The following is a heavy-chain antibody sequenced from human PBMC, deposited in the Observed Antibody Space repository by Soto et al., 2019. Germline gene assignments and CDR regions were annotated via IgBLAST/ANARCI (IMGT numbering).Heavy chain of an antibody. V-gene: IGHV4-38-2*01. CDR2: IYHSGNT. J-gene: IGHJ4*02. Sequence: SETLSLTCAVSGYSTSLGYYWGWIRQPPGKGLEWIGSIYHSGNTYYNPSLKSRVSISLDTSKNHFSLELTSVTAADTAGYYTARVKVAGRGGFVYLGLGTLVTDS. D-gene: IGHD2-15*01. CDR3: ARVKVAGRGGFVY. CDR1: GYSTSLGYY.